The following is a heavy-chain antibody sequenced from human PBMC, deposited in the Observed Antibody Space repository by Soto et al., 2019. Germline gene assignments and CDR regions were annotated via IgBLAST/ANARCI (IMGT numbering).Heavy chain of an antibody. Sequence: PGGSLRLSCAASGFTFSSYSMNWVRQAPGKGLEWVAVIWYDGSNKYYADSVKGRFTISRDNSKNTLYLQMNSLRAEDTAVYYCARGTIDYWGQGTLVTVSS. J-gene: IGHJ4*02. CDR1: GFTFSSYS. D-gene: IGHD4-17*01. CDR3: ARGTIDY. CDR2: IWYDGSNK. V-gene: IGHV3-33*08.